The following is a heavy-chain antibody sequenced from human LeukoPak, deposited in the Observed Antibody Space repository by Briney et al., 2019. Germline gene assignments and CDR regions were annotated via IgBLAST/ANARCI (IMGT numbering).Heavy chain of an antibody. V-gene: IGHV3-9*01. CDR1: GFTFDDYA. CDR3: AKDRYDSSGYYYGFADY. D-gene: IGHD3-22*01. CDR2: ISWNSGSI. Sequence: GGSLRLSCAASGFTFDDYAMHWVRQAPGKGLEWVSGISWNSGSIGYADSVKGRFTISRDNAKNSLYLQMNSLRAEDTALYYCAKDRYDSSGYYYGFADYWGQGTLVTVSS. J-gene: IGHJ4*02.